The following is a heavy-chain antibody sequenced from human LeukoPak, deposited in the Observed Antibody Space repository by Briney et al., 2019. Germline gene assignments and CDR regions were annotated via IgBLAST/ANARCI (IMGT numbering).Heavy chain of an antibody. CDR3: ARNDFWSGAFD. CDR2: INHSGST. D-gene: IGHD3-3*01. CDR1: GGSFSGYY. Sequence: SETLSLTCAVYGGSFSGYYWSWIRQPPGKGLEWIGEINHSGSTNYNPSLKSRVTISVDTSKNQFSLKLSSVTAADTAVYYCARNDFWSGAFDWGQGTLVTVSS. J-gene: IGHJ4*02. V-gene: IGHV4-34*01.